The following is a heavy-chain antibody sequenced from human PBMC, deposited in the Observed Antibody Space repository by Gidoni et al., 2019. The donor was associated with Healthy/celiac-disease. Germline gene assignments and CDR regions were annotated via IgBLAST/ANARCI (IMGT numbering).Heavy chain of an antibody. CDR1: GFTFSSYA. CDR3: ARDLGIGLRARSAAFDI. Sequence: QVQLVESGGGVVQPGRSLRLSCAAPGFTFSSYAMPWVRQAPGKGLEWVAVISYDGSNKYYADSVKGRFTISRDNSKNTLYLQMNSLRAEDTAVYYCARDLGIGLRARSAAFDIWGQGTMVTVSS. D-gene: IGHD1-26*01. CDR2: ISYDGSNK. V-gene: IGHV3-30-3*01. J-gene: IGHJ3*02.